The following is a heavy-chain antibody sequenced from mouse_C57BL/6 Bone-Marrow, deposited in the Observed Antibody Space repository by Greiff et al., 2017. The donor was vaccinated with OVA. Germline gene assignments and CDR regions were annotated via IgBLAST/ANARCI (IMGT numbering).Heavy chain of an antibody. V-gene: IGHV1-61*01. CDR2: IYPSDSET. Sequence: QFQLQQPVAELVRPGSSVKLSCKASGYTFTSYWMDWVKQRPGQGLEWIGNIYPSDSETHYNQKFKDKATLTVDKSSSTAYMQLSSLTSEDSAVYYCARSYYYGSSYGYWYFDVWGTGTTVTVSS. D-gene: IGHD1-1*01. J-gene: IGHJ1*03. CDR3: ARSYYYGSSYGYWYFDV. CDR1: GYTFTSYW.